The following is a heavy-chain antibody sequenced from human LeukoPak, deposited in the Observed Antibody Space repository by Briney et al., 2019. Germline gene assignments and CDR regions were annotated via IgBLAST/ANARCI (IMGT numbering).Heavy chain of an antibody. J-gene: IGHJ2*01. Sequence: ASVKVSCKASGYTFTSYYMHWVRQAPGQGLEWMGIINPSGGSTSYAQKFQGRVTMTRDTSTSTVYIELSSLRSEDTAVYYCARDWRYYDSSGYAIGYFDLWGRGTLVTVSS. CDR1: GYTFTSYY. V-gene: IGHV1-46*01. CDR2: INPSGGST. CDR3: ARDWRYYDSSGYAIGYFDL. D-gene: IGHD3-22*01.